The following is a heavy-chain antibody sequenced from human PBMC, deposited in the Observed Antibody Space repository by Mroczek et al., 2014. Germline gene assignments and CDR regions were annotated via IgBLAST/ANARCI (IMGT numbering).Heavy chain of an antibody. CDR3: ARDGGDCSSTSCYRWDGGMDV. CDR2: IWYDGSNK. V-gene: IGHV3-33*01. CDR1: GFTFSSYG. Sequence: VQLVETGGGVVQPGRSLRLSCAASGFTFSSYGMHWVRQAPGKGLEWVAVIWYDGSNKYYADSVKGRFTISRDNSKNTLYLQMNSLRAEDTAVYYCARDGGDCSSTSCYRWDGGMDVWGQGTTVTVS. J-gene: IGHJ6*02. D-gene: IGHD2-2*02.